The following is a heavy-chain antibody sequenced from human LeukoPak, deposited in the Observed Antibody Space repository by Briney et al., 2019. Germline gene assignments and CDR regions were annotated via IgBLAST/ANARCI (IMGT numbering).Heavy chain of an antibody. V-gene: IGHV3-23*01. CDR3: AKRSRGMAVAGHFDY. CDR1: GFTFSSYA. Sequence: GGSLRLSCAASGFTFSSYAMSWVRQAPGKGLEWVSAISGSGGSAYYADSVKGRFTISRDNSKNTLYLQMNSLRAEDTAVYYCAKRSRGMAVAGHFDYWGQGTLVTVSS. D-gene: IGHD6-19*01. J-gene: IGHJ4*02. CDR2: ISGSGGSA.